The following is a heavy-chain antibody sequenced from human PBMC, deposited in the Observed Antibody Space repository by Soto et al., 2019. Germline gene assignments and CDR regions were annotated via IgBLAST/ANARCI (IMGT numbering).Heavy chain of an antibody. J-gene: IGHJ4*02. V-gene: IGHV3-11*01. CDR2: IHGTGSPV. CDR1: GFSFTDFY. D-gene: IGHD1-20*01. CDR3: ARLFYNWNSWVDS. Sequence: GGSLRLSCANSGFSFTDFYMVWIRQAPGKGLEWISYIHGTGSPVYYAESVKGRFTLSRDNAKTSLSLQMNSLRAEDTAVYFCARLFYNWNSWVDSWGRGTLVTVSS.